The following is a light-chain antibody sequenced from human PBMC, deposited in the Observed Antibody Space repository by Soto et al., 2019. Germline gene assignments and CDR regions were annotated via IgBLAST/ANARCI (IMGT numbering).Light chain of an antibody. V-gene: IGLV7-46*01. CDR1: TGAVTSGHY. J-gene: IGLJ2*01. CDR3: LLSYSGARSVV. Sequence: QAVVTQERSLTVSPGGPVTLTGGSSTGAVTSGHYPYWFQQKPGQAPRTLIYDTSNKHSWTPARFSGSLLGGKAALTLSGAQPEDEAEYYWLLSYSGARSVVFGGGTKVTVL. CDR2: DTS.